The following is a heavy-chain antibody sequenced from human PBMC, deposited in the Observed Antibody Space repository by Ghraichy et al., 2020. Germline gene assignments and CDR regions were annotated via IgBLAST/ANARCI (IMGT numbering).Heavy chain of an antibody. CDR1: GGSISSGSYY. V-gene: IGHV4-61*02. J-gene: IGHJ4*02. CDR2: IYTSGST. Sequence: SETLSLTCTVSGGSISSGSYYWSWIRQPAGKGLEWIGRIYTSGSTNYNPSLKSRVTISVDTSKNQFSLKLSSVTAADTAVYYCARVSAAAGNRSLDYWGQGTLVTVSS. CDR3: ARVSAAAGNRSLDY. D-gene: IGHD6-13*01.